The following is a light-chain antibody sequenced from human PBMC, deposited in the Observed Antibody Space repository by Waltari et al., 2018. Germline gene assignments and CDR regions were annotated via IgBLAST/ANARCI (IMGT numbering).Light chain of an antibody. Sequence: EIVLTQSPATLSLSPGERATLSCRASQSVSSFLAWYQQKPGQAPRLLIYDASKRATGIPGRFTGSGSRTDFTLTIRSLEPEDLAVYYCQQRSDAGSFGPGTRVDIK. J-gene: IGKJ3*01. CDR1: QSVSSF. V-gene: IGKV3-11*01. CDR2: DAS. CDR3: QQRSDAGS.